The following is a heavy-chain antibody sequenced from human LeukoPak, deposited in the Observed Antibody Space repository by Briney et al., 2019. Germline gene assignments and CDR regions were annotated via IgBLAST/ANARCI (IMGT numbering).Heavy chain of an antibody. J-gene: IGHJ4*02. D-gene: IGHD6-13*01. CDR3: ARGPLITAAGTS. V-gene: IGHV3-7*01. CDR2: IKEDGSEK. CDR1: GFTFSSYW. Sequence: LILSCAASGFTFSSYWMSWVRQARGTRLEWVANIKEDGSEKYYVDSVKGRFTISRDNAKNSLHQQMNRLRAEDTAVYYCARGPLITAAGTSWGQGTLVTVSS.